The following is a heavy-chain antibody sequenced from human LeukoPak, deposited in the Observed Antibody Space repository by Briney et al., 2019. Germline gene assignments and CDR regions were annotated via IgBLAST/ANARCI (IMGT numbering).Heavy chain of an antibody. CDR2: IISSSSTI. D-gene: IGHD2-2*01. CDR3: ARASIVVVPAAQDYYYYMDV. Sequence: GGSLRLSCAASGFTFSSYSMNWVRQAPGKGLEWVSYIISSSSTIYYADSVKGRFTISRDNAKNSLYLQMNSLRAEDTAVYYCARASIVVVPAAQDYYYYMDVWGKGTTVTVSS. CDR1: GFTFSSYS. J-gene: IGHJ6*03. V-gene: IGHV3-48*01.